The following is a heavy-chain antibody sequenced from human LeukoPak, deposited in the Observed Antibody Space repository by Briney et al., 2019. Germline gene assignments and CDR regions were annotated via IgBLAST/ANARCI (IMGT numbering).Heavy chain of an antibody. CDR2: IYYSGST. J-gene: IGHJ4*02. V-gene: IGHV4-59*08. D-gene: IGHD3-22*01. CDR3: VLSTMIVVVITPSFDY. Sequence: PSETLSLTCTVSGGSISSYYWSWIRQPPGKGLEWIGYIYYSGSTNYNPSLKSRVTISVDTSKNQFSLKLSSVTAADTAVYYCVLSTMIVVVITPSFDYWGQGTLVTVSS. CDR1: GGSISSYY.